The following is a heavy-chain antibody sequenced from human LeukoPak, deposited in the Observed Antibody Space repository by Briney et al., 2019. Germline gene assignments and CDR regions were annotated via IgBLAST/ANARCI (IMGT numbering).Heavy chain of an antibody. J-gene: IGHJ4*02. D-gene: IGHD5-18*01. CDR2: ISSSSSYI. Sequence: PGGSLRLSCAASGFTFSSDSMNWVRQAPGKGLEWVSSISSSSSYIYYADSVKGRFTISRDNAKNSLYPQMNSLRAEDTAVYYCARDPYSYGSFDYWGQGTLVTVSS. CDR3: ARDPYSYGSFDY. CDR1: GFTFSSDS. V-gene: IGHV3-21*01.